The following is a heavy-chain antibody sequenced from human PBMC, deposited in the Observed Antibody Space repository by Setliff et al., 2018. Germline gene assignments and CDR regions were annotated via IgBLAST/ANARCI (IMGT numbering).Heavy chain of an antibody. Sequence: ASETLSLTCTVSGGSISTTDYYWGWIRQPPGKGLEWIGCVYYSGNTYYSPSLKSRVTMLVDTSKNQFSLMLYSVTAADTAIYYCARYDSSGYSENYYFDYWGQGTQVTVSS. CDR1: GGSISTTDYY. CDR2: VYYSGNT. D-gene: IGHD3-22*01. CDR3: ARYDSSGYSENYYFDY. J-gene: IGHJ4*02. V-gene: IGHV4-39*07.